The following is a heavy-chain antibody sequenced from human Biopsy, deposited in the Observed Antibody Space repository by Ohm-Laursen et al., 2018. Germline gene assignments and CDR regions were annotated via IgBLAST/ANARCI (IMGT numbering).Heavy chain of an antibody. V-gene: IGHV4-4*07. CDR2: IYSNGNT. D-gene: IGHD1-26*01. J-gene: IGHJ3*02. CDR1: GGSISGHF. CDR3: ARDEGLLRAFDI. Sequence: SDTLSLTCTVSGGSISGHFWSWVQQPAGKGLEWIGRIYSNGNTNYNPSLKSRVSMSVDTSKNHFSLNLTSVTAADTAVYYCARDEGLLRAFDIWGQGTLGTVSS.